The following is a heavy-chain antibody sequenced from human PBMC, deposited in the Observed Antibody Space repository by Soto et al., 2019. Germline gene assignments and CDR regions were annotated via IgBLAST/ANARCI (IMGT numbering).Heavy chain of an antibody. Sequence: ASVQVSCKASGYTFTSYGISWVRPAPGQGLEWMGWISAYNGNTNYAQKLQGRVTMTTDTSTSTAYMELRSLRSDDTAVYYCARAQKLRRSSSWWSGYYYGMDVWGQGTTVTVSS. V-gene: IGHV1-18*01. J-gene: IGHJ6*02. CDR1: GYTFTSYG. CDR3: ARAQKLRRSSSWWSGYYYGMDV. D-gene: IGHD6-13*01. CDR2: ISAYNGNT.